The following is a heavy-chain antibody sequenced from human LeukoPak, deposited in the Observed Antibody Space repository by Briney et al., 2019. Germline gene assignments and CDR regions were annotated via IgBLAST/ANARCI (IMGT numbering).Heavy chain of an antibody. Sequence: PGGSLRLSCAASGFTFSSYEMNWVRQAPGKGLEWVSYISSSGSTIYYADSVKGRFTISRDNAKNSLYLQMNSLRAEDTAVYYCARAPPYYYDSGSYPLDYWGQGTLVTVSS. CDR2: ISSSGSTI. CDR3: ARAPPYYYDSGSYPLDY. V-gene: IGHV3-48*03. CDR1: GFTFSSYE. J-gene: IGHJ4*02. D-gene: IGHD3-10*01.